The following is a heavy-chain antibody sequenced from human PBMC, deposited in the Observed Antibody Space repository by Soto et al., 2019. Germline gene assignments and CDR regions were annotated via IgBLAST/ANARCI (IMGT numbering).Heavy chain of an antibody. D-gene: IGHD6-19*01. Sequence: QVQLVQSGAEVKKPGASVKVSCKASGYTFTDYAMHWVRQAPGQGLEWMGWINAGNGNTKYSQNLQGRVTITRDTSASTAYMELSSLRSEDTAVYYCARRSYSSGWGFDYWGQGTLVTVSS. CDR3: ARRSYSSGWGFDY. V-gene: IGHV1-3*01. CDR2: INAGNGNT. CDR1: GYTFTDYA. J-gene: IGHJ4*02.